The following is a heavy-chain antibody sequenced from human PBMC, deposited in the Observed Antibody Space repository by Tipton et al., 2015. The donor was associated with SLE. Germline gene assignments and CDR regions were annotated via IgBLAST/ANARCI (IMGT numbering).Heavy chain of an antibody. CDR1: GYTFTSYD. J-gene: IGHJ3*02. Sequence: QVQLVQSGAEVKKPGASVKVSCKASGYTFTSYDINWVRQATGQGLECMGWMNPNRGNTDYAQKFQGRVTMTRNTSISTAYMELSSLRSEDTAVYYRARDGGTMSTDAFDIWGQGTMVTVSS. CDR2: MNPNRGNT. CDR3: ARDGGTMSTDAFDI. V-gene: IGHV1-8*01. D-gene: IGHD2-2*01.